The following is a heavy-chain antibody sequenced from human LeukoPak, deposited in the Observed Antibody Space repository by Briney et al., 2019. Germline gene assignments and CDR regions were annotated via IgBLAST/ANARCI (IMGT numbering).Heavy chain of an antibody. CDR2: INPNSGGT. J-gene: IGHJ4*02. CDR1: GYTFTGYY. V-gene: IGHV1-2*02. D-gene: IGHD2-21*02. Sequence: ASVKVSCKASGYTFTGYYMHWVRQAPGQGLEWMGWINPNSGGTNYAQKFQGRVTMTRDTSTSTVYMELSSLRSEDTAVYYCARAVVVVTLETNDYFDYWGQGTLVTVSS. CDR3: ARAVVVVTLETNDYFDY.